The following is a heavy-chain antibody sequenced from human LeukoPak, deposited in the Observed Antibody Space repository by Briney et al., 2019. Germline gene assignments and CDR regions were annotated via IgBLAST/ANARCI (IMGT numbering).Heavy chain of an antibody. V-gene: IGHV4-39*07. D-gene: IGHD3-10*01. Sequence: SETLSLTCTVSGVSISSSNSYWGWIRQPPGKGLEWIGSIYYSGNTYYNASLKSQVSISIDTSKNHFSLTLSSVTAADTAVYYCARSDGYGLVGIWGQGTMVTVSS. CDR1: GVSISSSNSY. CDR2: IYYSGNT. J-gene: IGHJ3*02. CDR3: ARSDGYGLVGI.